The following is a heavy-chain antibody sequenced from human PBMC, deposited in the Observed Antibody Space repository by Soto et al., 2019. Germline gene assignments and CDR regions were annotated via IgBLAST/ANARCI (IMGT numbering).Heavy chain of an antibody. CDR3: ARPSSWEATWYFDL. V-gene: IGHV3-11*05. Sequence: QVQLVESGGGLVKPGGSLRLSCAASGFTFRDYYMSWIRQAPGKGLEWVSYISSSSSYTNYADSVKGRFTISRDNAKNSLFLQMKRLRAEDTAVLYRARPSSWEATWYFDLWGRGTLVTVSS. D-gene: IGHD1-26*01. J-gene: IGHJ2*01. CDR1: GFTFRDYY. CDR2: ISSSSSYT.